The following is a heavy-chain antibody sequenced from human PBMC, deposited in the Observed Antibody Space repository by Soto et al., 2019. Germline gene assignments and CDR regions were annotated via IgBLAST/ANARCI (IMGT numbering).Heavy chain of an antibody. V-gene: IGHV1-58*01. D-gene: IGHD3-22*01. CDR3: AADTFPYQSSRPPFDF. J-gene: IGHJ4*02. CDR1: GFTFTSSA. CDR2: IVVGSGNT. Sequence: ASVKVSCKASGFTFTSSAVQWVRQARGQRLEWIGWIVVGSGNTNYAQKFQERVTITRDMSTSTAYMELSSLRSEDTAVYYCAADTFPYQSSRPPFDFWGQATLVTVSS.